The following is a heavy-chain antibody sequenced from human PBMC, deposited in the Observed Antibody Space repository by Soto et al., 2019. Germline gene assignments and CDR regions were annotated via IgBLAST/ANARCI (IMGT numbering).Heavy chain of an antibody. CDR1: GCTFSSHA. CDR3: ARDGARIAIFGVVYYFDY. J-gene: IGHJ4*02. Sequence: ASVKVSCKASGCTFSSHAIHWVRQAPGQRLEWMGWINAGNGDTKYSQKFQGRVAITRDTSASSAYMELSTLKSEDTAVYYCARDGARIAIFGVVYYFDYWGQGTLVTVSS. D-gene: IGHD3-3*01. V-gene: IGHV1-3*01. CDR2: INAGNGDT.